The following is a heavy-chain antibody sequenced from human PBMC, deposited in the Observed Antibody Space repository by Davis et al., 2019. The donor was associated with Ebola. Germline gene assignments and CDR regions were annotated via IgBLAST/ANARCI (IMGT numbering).Heavy chain of an antibody. CDR1: GFTFSSYW. Sequence: GSLRLSCAASGFTFSSYWISWVRQAPGKGLEWVANIKQDGSEKYYVDSVKGRFTISRDNAKNSLYLQMNSLRAEDTAVYYCARDPDYYDSSGYPDYWGQGTLVTVSS. CDR2: IKQDGSEK. D-gene: IGHD3-22*01. J-gene: IGHJ4*02. CDR3: ARDPDYYDSSGYPDY. V-gene: IGHV3-7*03.